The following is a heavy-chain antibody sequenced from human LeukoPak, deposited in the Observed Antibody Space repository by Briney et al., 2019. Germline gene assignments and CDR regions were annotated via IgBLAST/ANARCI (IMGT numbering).Heavy chain of an antibody. CDR1: GGSISSSSYY. Sequence: PSETLSLTCTVSGGSISSSSYYWGWIRQPPGKGLEWIGSIYYSGSTYYNPSLKSRVTISVDTSKNQFSLKLSSVTAADTAVYYCASPLDWLFGGLPDAFDIWGQGTMVTVSS. V-gene: IGHV4-39*01. CDR3: ASPLDWLFGGLPDAFDI. D-gene: IGHD3-3*01. J-gene: IGHJ3*02. CDR2: IYYSGST.